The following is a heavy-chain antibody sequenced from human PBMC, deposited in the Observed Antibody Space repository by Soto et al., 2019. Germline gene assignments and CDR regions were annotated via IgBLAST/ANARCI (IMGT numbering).Heavy chain of an antibody. CDR1: GGSFINYS. Sequence: SETLSLTCAVYGGSFINYSYSWIRQAPGKGLEWIGEVNHSGKTDYNPSLKSRGTISVDTSKNQFSLKLISVTAADTAVYYCAAMYYDFWSATLNSAYWGQGTPVTVSS. J-gene: IGHJ4*02. CDR2: VNHSGKT. CDR3: AAMYYDFWSATLNSAY. D-gene: IGHD3-3*01. V-gene: IGHV4-34*01.